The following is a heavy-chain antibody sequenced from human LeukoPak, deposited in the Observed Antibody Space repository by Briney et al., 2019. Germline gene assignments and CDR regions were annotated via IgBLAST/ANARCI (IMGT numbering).Heavy chain of an antibody. J-gene: IGHJ4*01. D-gene: IGHD3-16*01. Sequence: PGGSLRLSCAASGFIFSDYYMSWVRQAPGKGLEWISYITTSSSTNYADSVKGRFTISRDNAKNSVVLQMNSLRAEDTAVYYCTRERRGSYYAFESWGQGTLVSVSS. CDR3: TRERRGSYYAFES. V-gene: IGHV3-11*05. CDR1: GFIFSDYY. CDR2: ITTSSST.